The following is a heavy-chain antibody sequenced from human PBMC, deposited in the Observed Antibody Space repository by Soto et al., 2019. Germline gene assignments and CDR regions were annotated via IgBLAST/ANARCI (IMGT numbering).Heavy chain of an antibody. CDR1: GGSVSSGSYY. V-gene: IGHV4-61*01. CDR3: AREKWDYYDSSGYSDY. CDR2: IYYSGST. Sequence: QVQLQESGPGLVKPSETLSLTCTVSGGSVSSGSYYWSWIRQPPGKGLEWIGYIYYSGSTNYNPSLKGRVAISVDTSKNQCSLKLSSVTAADTAVYYCAREKWDYYDSSGYSDYWGQGTLVTVSS. D-gene: IGHD3-22*01. J-gene: IGHJ4*02.